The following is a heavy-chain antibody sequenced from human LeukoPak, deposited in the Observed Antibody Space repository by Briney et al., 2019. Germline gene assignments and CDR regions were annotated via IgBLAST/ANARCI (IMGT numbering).Heavy chain of an antibody. CDR1: GGSISRGSFT. CDR3: ARSASGGYYTNWFDP. J-gene: IGHJ5*02. D-gene: IGHD3-22*01. Sequence: PSQTLSLTCTVPGGSISRGSFTWSWIRQPAGKGLEWIGRIYTSGTTNYNPSLKSRVTMSVDTSKNQFSLKLSSVTAADTAVYYCARSASGGYYTNWFDPWGQGTLVTVSS. CDR2: IYTSGTT. V-gene: IGHV4-61*02.